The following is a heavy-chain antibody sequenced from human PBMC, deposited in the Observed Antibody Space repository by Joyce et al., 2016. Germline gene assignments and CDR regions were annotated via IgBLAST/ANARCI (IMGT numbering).Heavy chain of an antibody. Sequence: EVQLVESGGGLVKPGGSLRLSCAASGFTFSSYSMSWVRQAPGKGLGWVSSLSSSSSYIKYTDSGKGRFTISRDNAKNSLYLQMNSLRVEDTAVYYCARSSYTNGIFDYWGQGTLVTVSS. CDR1: GFTFSSYS. CDR2: LSSSSSYI. J-gene: IGHJ4*02. V-gene: IGHV3-21*01. D-gene: IGHD2-8*01. CDR3: ARSSYTNGIFDY.